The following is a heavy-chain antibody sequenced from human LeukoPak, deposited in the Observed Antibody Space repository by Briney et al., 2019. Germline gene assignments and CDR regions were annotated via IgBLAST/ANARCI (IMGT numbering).Heavy chain of an antibody. CDR3: AKGHYGSGTPSAYYYYGMDV. D-gene: IGHD3-10*01. J-gene: IGHJ6*02. V-gene: IGHV3-30*18. CDR1: GFTFSRYW. Sequence: PGRSLRLSCAASGFTFSRYWMHWVRQAPGKGLEWVAVISYDGSNKYYADSVKGRFTISRDNSKNTLYLQMNSLRAEDTAVYYCAKGHYGSGTPSAYYYYGMDVWGQGTTVTVSS. CDR2: ISYDGSNK.